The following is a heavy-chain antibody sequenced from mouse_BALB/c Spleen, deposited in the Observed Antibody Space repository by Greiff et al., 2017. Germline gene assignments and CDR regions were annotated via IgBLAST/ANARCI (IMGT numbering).Heavy chain of an antibody. V-gene: IGHV5-12-2*01. CDR3: ARHRDYGYVGAMDY. Sequence: EVMLVESGGGLVQPGGSLKLSCAASGFTFSSYTMSWVRQTPEKRLEWVAYISNGGGSTYYPDTVKGRFTISRDNAKNTLYLQMSSLKSEDTAMYYCARHRDYGYVGAMDYWGQGTSVTVSS. CDR1: GFTFSSYT. CDR2: ISNGGGST. D-gene: IGHD1-2*01. J-gene: IGHJ4*01.